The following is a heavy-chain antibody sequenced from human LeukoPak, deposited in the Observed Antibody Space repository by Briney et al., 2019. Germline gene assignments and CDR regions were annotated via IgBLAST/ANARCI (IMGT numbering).Heavy chain of an antibody. J-gene: IGHJ1*01. CDR2: ISYDGSNK. CDR3: AKDPPIKH. D-gene: IGHD5-12*01. CDR1: GFTFSSYW. V-gene: IGHV3-30*18. Sequence: GGSLRLSCAASGFTFSSYWMSWVRQAPGKGLEWVAVISYDGSNKYYADSVKGRFTISRDNSKNTLYLQMNSLRAEDTAVYYCAKDPPIKHWGQGTLVTVSS.